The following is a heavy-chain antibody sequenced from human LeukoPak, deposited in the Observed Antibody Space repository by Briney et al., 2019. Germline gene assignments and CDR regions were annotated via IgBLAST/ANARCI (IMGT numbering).Heavy chain of an antibody. CDR2: INHSGST. V-gene: IGHV4-34*01. CDR3: ARDYYGSGSLYYFDY. CDR1: GGSFSGYY. Sequence: SETLSLTCAVYGGSFSGYYWSWIRQPPGKGLEWIGEINHSGSTNYNPSLKSRVTISVDKSKNQFSLKLSSVTAADTAVYYCARDYYGSGSLYYFDYWGQGTLVTVSS. J-gene: IGHJ4*02. D-gene: IGHD3-10*01.